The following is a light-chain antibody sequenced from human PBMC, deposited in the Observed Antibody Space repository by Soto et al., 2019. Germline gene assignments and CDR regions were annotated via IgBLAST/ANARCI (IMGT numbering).Light chain of an antibody. CDR1: QSISRN. CDR2: AAR. Sequence: DIQLTQSPSSLSPSVGDRITLSCRASQSISRNLNWYQQMPGKAPSLLIYAARDLQSGVPGRFSGSGSGTEFNLTNSSLQPEDLATSYCQQSHSTPYTFGQGTKLEI. V-gene: IGKV1-39*01. CDR3: QQSHSTPYT. J-gene: IGKJ2*01.